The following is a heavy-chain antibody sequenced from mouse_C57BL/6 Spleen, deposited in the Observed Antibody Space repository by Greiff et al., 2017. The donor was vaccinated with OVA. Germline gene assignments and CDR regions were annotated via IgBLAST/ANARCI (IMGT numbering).Heavy chain of an antibody. D-gene: IGHD1-2*01. Sequence: EVKLQQSGPELVKPGASVKMSCKASGYTFTDYNMHWVKQSPGKSLEWIGYINPNNGGTSYNQKFKGKATLTVNKSSSTAYMELRSLTSEDSAVYYCARSRLRPFDYWGQGTTLTVSS. CDR1: GYTFTDYN. J-gene: IGHJ2*01. CDR2: INPNNGGT. V-gene: IGHV1-22*01. CDR3: ARSRLRPFDY.